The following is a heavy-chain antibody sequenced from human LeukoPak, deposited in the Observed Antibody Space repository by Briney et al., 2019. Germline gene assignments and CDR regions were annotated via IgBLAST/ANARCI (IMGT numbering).Heavy chain of an antibody. J-gene: IGHJ3*02. CDR1: GGTFSSYA. Sequence: GASVKVSCKASGGTFSSYAISWVRQAPGQGLEWMGGIIPIFGTAKYAQKFQGRVTITADESTSTAYMELRSLRSDDTAVYYCARVGSGDDAFDIWAKGQWSPSLQ. CDR3: ARVGSGDDAFDI. V-gene: IGHV1-69*01. CDR2: IIPIFGTA. D-gene: IGHD2-2*03.